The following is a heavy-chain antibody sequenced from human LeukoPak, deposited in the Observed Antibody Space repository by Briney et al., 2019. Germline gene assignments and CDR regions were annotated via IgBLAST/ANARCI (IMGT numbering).Heavy chain of an antibody. D-gene: IGHD6-19*01. CDR1: GYSFTSYW. CDR3: ARRGISSGWYIDY. V-gene: IGHV5-10-1*01. Sequence: LGESLKISCKGSGYSFTSYWISWVRQMPGKGLEWMGRIDPSDSCTNYSPSFQGHVTISADKSISTAYLQWSSLKASDTAMYYCARRGISSGWYIDYWGQGTLVTVSS. J-gene: IGHJ4*02. CDR2: IDPSDSCT.